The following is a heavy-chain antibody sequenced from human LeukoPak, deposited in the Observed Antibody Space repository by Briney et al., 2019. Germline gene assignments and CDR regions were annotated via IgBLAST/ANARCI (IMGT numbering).Heavy chain of an antibody. CDR2: IYHSGSA. J-gene: IGHJ4*02. D-gene: IGHD6-13*01. CDR1: GGSISSCY. Sequence: SETLSLTCTVSGGSISSCYWGWIRQPPGKGLEWIGSIYHSGSAYYNPSLKSRVTISVDTSKNQFSLKLRSVTAADTAVYYCARVIGSGYLYYFDYWGQGTLVTVSS. CDR3: ARVIGSGYLYYFDY. V-gene: IGHV4-38-2*02.